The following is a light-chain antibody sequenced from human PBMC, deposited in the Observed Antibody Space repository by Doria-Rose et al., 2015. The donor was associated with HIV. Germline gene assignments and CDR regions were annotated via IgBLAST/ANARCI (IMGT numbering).Light chain of an antibody. J-gene: IGKJ3*01. Sequence: DIQVTQSPESLGMSLGERATLNCKSNQSLLYTSKNYLAWYQQKPGQPPKLLIYWASTRQSGVPARFGGSGSGTDFTLTISSLEAEDVAVYYCQQYYGTPSFGPGTTVDIK. CDR2: WAS. CDR1: QSLLYTSKNY. V-gene: IGKV4-1*01. CDR3: QQYYGTPS.